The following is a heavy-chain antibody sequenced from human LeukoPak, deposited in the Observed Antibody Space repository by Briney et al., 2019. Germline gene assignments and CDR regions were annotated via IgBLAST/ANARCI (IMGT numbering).Heavy chain of an antibody. V-gene: IGHV4-59*08. CDR2: IYYSGST. Sequence: SETLSLTCTVSGASISSDYWNWIRQPPGKGLEWIGYIYYSGSTNYNPSLKSRVTISVDTSKNQFSLKLSSVTAADTAVYYCAVMYSSSWYWFDPWGQGTPVTVSS. CDR3: AVMYSSSWYWFDP. D-gene: IGHD6-13*01. J-gene: IGHJ5*02. CDR1: GASISSDY.